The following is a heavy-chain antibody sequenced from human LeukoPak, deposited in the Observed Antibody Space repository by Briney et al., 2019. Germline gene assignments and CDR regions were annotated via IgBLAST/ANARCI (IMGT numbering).Heavy chain of an antibody. CDR1: GFTFSSYW. CDR2: ISYDGSNK. D-gene: IGHD3-10*01. CDR3: AKDGSGIPALDY. V-gene: IGHV3-30*18. Sequence: GGSLRLSCAASGFTFSSYWMSWVRQAPGKGLEWVAVISYDGSNKYYADSVKGRFTISRDNSKNTLFLQMNSLRAEDTAVYYCAKDGSGIPALDYWGQGTLVTVSS. J-gene: IGHJ4*02.